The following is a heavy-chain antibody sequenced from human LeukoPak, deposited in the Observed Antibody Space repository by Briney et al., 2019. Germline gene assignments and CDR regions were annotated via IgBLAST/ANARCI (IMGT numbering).Heavy chain of an antibody. CDR1: GGSISSSSYY. CDR3: ARHGSSGVNPH. Sequence: SETLSLTCTVSGGSISSSSYYWGWIRQPPGKGLEWIGSIYYSGSTYYNPSLKSRVTISVDTSKNQFSLKLSSVTAADTAVYYCARHGSSGVNPHWGQGTLVTVSS. J-gene: IGHJ4*02. D-gene: IGHD6-19*01. V-gene: IGHV4-39*01. CDR2: IYYSGST.